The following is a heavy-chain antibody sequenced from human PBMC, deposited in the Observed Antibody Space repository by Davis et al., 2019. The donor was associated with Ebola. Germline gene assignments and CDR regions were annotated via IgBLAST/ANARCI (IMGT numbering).Heavy chain of an antibody. J-gene: IGHJ3*02. Sequence: MPSETLSLTCTVSGGPISSYYWSWIRQPPGKGLEWIGYIYYSGSTNYKPSLKSRVTISVDTSKKQFSLKLNSVTAADTAVYYCAVGNSGSYFGAFDIWGQGTMVTVSS. CDR3: AVGNSGSYFGAFDI. CDR1: GGPISSYY. CDR2: IYYSGST. D-gene: IGHD1-26*01. V-gene: IGHV4-59*01.